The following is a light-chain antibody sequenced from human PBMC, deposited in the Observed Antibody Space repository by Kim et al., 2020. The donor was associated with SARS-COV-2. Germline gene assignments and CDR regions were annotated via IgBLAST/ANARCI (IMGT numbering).Light chain of an antibody. J-gene: IGKJ2*01. CDR1: LSVSSSY. CDR3: QQYGSSPPMYT. V-gene: IGKV3-20*01. CDR2: GAS. Sequence: EIVLTQSPGTLSLSPGERATLSCRASLSVSSSYLAWYQQKPGQAPRLLIYGASSRATGIPDRFSGSGSGTDFTLTISRLEPEDFAVYYCQQYGSSPPMYTFGQGTKLEIK.